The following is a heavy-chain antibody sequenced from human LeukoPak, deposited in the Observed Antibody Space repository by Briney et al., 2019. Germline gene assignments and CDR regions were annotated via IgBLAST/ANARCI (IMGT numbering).Heavy chain of an antibody. J-gene: IGHJ4*02. V-gene: IGHV3-23*01. Sequence: GGSLRLSCSASGFTFGDYVMSWFRQAPGKGLEWVSAISSGRTTYYVDSVKGRFTISRDNSKNTLYLQMNSLRAEDTAVYYCAKHSMFGGGHFDYWGQGTLVTVSS. D-gene: IGHD3-16*01. CDR1: GFTFGDYV. CDR2: ISSGRTT. CDR3: AKHSMFGGGHFDY.